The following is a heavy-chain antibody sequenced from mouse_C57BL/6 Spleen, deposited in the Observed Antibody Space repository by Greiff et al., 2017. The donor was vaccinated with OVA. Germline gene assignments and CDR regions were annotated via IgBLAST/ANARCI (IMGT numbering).Heavy chain of an antibody. D-gene: IGHD1-1*02. J-gene: IGHJ2*01. CDR2: INPYNGGT. V-gene: IGHV1-19*01. CDR3: ASWRIRGGGSLDY. Sequence: EVQLQQSGPVLVKPGASVKMSCKASGYTFTDYYMNWVKQSHGKSLEWIGVINPYNGGTSYNQKFKGKATLTVDKSSSTAYMELNSLTSEDSAVYYGASWRIRGGGSLDYWGQGTTLTVSA. CDR1: GYTFTDYY.